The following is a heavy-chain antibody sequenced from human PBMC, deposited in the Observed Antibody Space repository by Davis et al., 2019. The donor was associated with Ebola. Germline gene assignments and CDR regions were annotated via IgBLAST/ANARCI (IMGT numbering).Heavy chain of an antibody. CDR3: AKVKYYSTWRGGFDS. D-gene: IGHD6-13*01. CDR1: GFSFSIFA. V-gene: IGHV3-23*01. Sequence: PSETLSLTCAASGFSFSIFAMTWVRQAPGKGLEWVSAISGSGGSTYYADSVKGRFTISRDSSKNTLYLQMNSLRAEDTAVYYCAKVKYYSTWRGGFDSWGQGTLVTVSS. CDR2: ISGSGGST. J-gene: IGHJ4*02.